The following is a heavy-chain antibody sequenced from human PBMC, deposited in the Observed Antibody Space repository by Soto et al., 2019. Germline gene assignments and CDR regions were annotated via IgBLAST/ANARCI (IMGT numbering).Heavy chain of an antibody. Sequence: SETLSLTCTVTGVSIGTSGDYWDWVRQPPGKGLEWIGSVYRTGSVYYNPSLYNPSLESRLSITVDTSKNQFSLKLRSVTAADTAVYYCVDVFTGSTFGYWGQGTLVTVSS. D-gene: IGHD3-9*01. CDR2: VYRTGSV. CDR3: VDVFTGSTFGY. CDR1: GVSIGTSGDY. J-gene: IGHJ4*02. V-gene: IGHV4-39*01.